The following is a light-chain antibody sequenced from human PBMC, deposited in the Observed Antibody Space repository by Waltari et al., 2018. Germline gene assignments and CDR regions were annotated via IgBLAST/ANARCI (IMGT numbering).Light chain of an antibody. Sequence: QSALTQPPSASGSPGQSVTISCTGTSSDVGGYNYVSWYQQPPGKAPKLMIYEVSKRPSGVPDRFSGSKSVNTASLTVSGLQAEDEADYYCSSYAGSNNLVFGGGTKLTVL. CDR3: SSYAGSNNLV. J-gene: IGLJ2*01. CDR1: SSDVGGYNY. CDR2: EVS. V-gene: IGLV2-8*01.